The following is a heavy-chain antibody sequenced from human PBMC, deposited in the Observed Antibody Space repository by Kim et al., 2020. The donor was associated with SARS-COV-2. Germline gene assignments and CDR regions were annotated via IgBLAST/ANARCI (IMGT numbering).Heavy chain of an antibody. CDR3: ARPAVLKSTFDL. V-gene: IGHV4-39*07. Sequence: SETLSLTCSVSGESISDSFYFWGWLRQAPGPDLVWNASIHSYRNNNSNPSIQSTVDVSADMSPNPLSLRPHSVTATATSVYFCARPAVLKSTFDLCG. CDR1: GESISDSFYF. J-gene: IGHJ3*01. D-gene: IGHD2-8*01. CDR2: IHSYRNN.